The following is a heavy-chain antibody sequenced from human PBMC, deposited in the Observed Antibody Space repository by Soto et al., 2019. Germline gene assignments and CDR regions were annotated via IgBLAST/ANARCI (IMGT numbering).Heavy chain of an antibody. CDR3: AKDLPAREGRGSYFDY. CDR2: ICGSDGST. J-gene: IGHJ4*02. D-gene: IGHD1-26*01. Sequence: AGGSLSLSCAASGFTFSSYAMSWVRQAPGKGLEWVSAICGSDGSTYYADPVMGRFTISRDNSKNTLYLQMNGLRAEDTAVYYCAKDLPAREGRGSYFDYWGQGTLVTVSS. V-gene: IGHV3-23*01. CDR1: GFTFSSYA.